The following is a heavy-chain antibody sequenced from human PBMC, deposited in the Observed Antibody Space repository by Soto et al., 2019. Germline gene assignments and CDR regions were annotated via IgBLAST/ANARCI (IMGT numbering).Heavy chain of an antibody. CDR2: IYWNDDK. CDR3: AHSYREDCSGGSCYFYDMDV. CDR1: GFSLSTSGVG. Sequence: SGPTLVNPTQPLTLTCTFSGFSLSTSGVGVGWIRQPPGKALEWLALIYWNDDKRYSPSLKSRLTITKDTSKNQVVLTMTNMDPVDTATYYCAHSYREDCSGGSCYFYDMDVWGQGTTVTFS. D-gene: IGHD2-15*01. J-gene: IGHJ6*02. V-gene: IGHV2-5*01.